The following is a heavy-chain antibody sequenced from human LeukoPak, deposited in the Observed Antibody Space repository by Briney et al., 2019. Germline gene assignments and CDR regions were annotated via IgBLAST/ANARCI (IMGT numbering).Heavy chain of an antibody. D-gene: IGHD3-10*01. V-gene: IGHV3-49*03. CDR2: IRSKAYGGTT. CDR1: GFTSGDYA. Sequence: GGSLRLSCTASGFTSGDYAINWFRQAPGKGLEWVGFIRSKAYGGTTEYAASVKGRFTISRDDSKSIAYLQMNSLKTEDTAAYYCTRCDHGSGTYHPPTYWGQGTLVTVSS. CDR3: TRCDHGSGTYHPPTY. J-gene: IGHJ4*02.